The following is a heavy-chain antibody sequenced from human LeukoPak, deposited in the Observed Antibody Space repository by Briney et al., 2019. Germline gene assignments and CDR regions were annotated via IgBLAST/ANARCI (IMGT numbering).Heavy chain of an antibody. V-gene: IGHV4-61*01. CDR1: GGSISGSIGSYY. D-gene: IGHD2-15*01. CDR2: IYTSGST. J-gene: IGHJ6*03. CDR3: ARDTREYCSGGSCYSHYYYYYMDV. Sequence: EPSETLSLTCTVSGGSISGSIGSYYWNWIRQPPGKGLEWIGYIYTSGSTNYNPSLKSRVTISVDTSKNQFSLKLSSVTAADTAVYYCARDTREYCSGGSCYSHYYYYYMDVWGKGTTVTISS.